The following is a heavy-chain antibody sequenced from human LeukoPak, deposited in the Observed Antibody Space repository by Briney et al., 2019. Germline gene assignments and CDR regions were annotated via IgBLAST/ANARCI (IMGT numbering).Heavy chain of an antibody. V-gene: IGHV4-59*12. J-gene: IGHJ5*02. CDR3: ARVAIAAASGIWFDP. Sequence: PSETLSLTCTVSGGSISSYYWSWIRQPPGKGLEWIGYIYYSGSTNYNPSLKSRVTISVDKSKNYFSLKLSSVTAADTAVYYCARVAIAAASGIWFDPWGQGNLVTVSS. CDR1: GGSISSYY. D-gene: IGHD6-13*01. CDR2: IYYSGST.